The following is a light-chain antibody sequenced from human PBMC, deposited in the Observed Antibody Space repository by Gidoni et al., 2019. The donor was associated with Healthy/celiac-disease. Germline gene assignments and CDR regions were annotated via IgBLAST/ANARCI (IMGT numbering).Light chain of an antibody. CDR2: GNS. J-gene: IGLJ2*01. CDR3: QSYDSSLSGSGV. CDR1: SSNIGAGYD. V-gene: IGLV1-40*01. Sequence: QSVLTQPPPVAGAPGQRVTISCAGSSSNIGAGYDVHWYQQLPGTAPKLLIYGNSNRPSGVPDRFSGPKSGTSASLAITGLQAEDEADYYCQSYDSSLSGSGVFGGGTKLTVL.